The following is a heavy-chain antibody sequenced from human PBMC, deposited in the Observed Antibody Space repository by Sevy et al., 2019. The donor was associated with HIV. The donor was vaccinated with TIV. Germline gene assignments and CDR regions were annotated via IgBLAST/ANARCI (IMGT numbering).Heavy chain of an antibody. Sequence: GGSLRLSCAASGFTVSSNYMSWVRQAPGKGLEWVSVIYSGGSTYYADSVKGRFTISRDNAKGSLYLQMNNLRVEDTATYYCARRYFDLWGQGTLVTVSS. CDR2: IYSGGST. CDR3: ARRYFDL. J-gene: IGHJ4*02. CDR1: GFTVSSNY. V-gene: IGHV3-53*01.